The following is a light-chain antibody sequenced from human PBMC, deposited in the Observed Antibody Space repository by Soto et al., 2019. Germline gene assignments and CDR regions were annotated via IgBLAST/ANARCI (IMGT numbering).Light chain of an antibody. CDR1: QSVSSN. CDR3: QQYNNWPYT. Sequence: EIVKTQSPATLTVSPGERATLSCRASQSVSSNLAWYQQKPGQAPRLLIYGASTRATGIPARFSGSGSGTEFTLTLSSLQSGDFAVYYCQQYNNWPYTFGQGTKPEIK. CDR2: GAS. V-gene: IGKV3-15*01. J-gene: IGKJ2*01.